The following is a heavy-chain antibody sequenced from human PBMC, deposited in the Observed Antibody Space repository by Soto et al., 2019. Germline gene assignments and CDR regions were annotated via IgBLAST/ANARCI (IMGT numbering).Heavy chain of an antibody. V-gene: IGHV1-3*01. CDR2: INPGNGNT. D-gene: IGHD1-26*01. Sequence: GASVKVSCKASGYTFTTNVIHWVRQAPGQRLEWMGWINPGNGNTQYSPKFQDRVTITRDTSASTAYMELGSLRSGDTAIYYCGRAVVGTSNWFDPWGQGALVTVSS. J-gene: IGHJ5*02. CDR3: GRAVVGTSNWFDP. CDR1: GYTFTTNV.